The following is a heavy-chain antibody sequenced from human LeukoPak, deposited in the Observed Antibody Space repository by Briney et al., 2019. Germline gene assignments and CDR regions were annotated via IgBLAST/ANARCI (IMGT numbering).Heavy chain of an antibody. D-gene: IGHD6-19*01. J-gene: IGHJ4*02. Sequence: ASVKVSCKASGYTVTSYYMHWVRQAPGQGLEWMGILNPTGGSSSFAQKFQGRATLTRATSTSTVYMELSSLRSEDTAVYYCATASSGWYWNYWGQGTLVTVSS. V-gene: IGHV1-46*01. CDR1: GYTVTSYY. CDR3: ATASSGWYWNY. CDR2: LNPTGGSS.